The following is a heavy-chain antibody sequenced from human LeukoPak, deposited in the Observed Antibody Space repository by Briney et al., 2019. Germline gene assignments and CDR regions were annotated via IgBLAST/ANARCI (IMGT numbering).Heavy chain of an antibody. D-gene: IGHD5-12*01. CDR1: GYTFIDYY. V-gene: IGHV1-2*02. CDR2: IFPNSVGS. CDR3: ARQGGQTSGYYFLDH. Sequence: GASVKVSCKASGYTFIDYYLHWVRQAPGQGLEWMGRIFPNSVGSNYAQKFQGRFTMTRDTSMNTAYVEVSGLESDDPAVYFCARQGGQTSGYYFLDHWGQGTLVTVSS. J-gene: IGHJ4*02.